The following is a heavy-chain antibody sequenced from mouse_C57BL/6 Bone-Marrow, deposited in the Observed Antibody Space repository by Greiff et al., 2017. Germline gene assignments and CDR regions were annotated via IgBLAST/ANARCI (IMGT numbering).Heavy chain of an antibody. D-gene: IGHD2-5*01. J-gene: IGHJ2*01. Sequence: VQLQQPGAELVMPGASVKLSCKASGYTFTSYWMHWVKQRPGQGLEWIGEIDPSASYTNYNQKFKGKSTLTVDKSSSTAYMQLSSLTSEDSAVYYCALYYSNLDYWGQGTTLTVSS. V-gene: IGHV1-69*01. CDR1: GYTFTSYW. CDR2: IDPSASYT. CDR3: ALYYSNLDY.